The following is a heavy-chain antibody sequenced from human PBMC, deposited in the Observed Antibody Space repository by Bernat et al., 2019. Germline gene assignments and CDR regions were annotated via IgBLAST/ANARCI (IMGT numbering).Heavy chain of an antibody. V-gene: IGHV4-39*01. CDR2: IYYSGRT. CDR1: AGSISSSSYY. D-gene: IGHD6-13*01. Sequence: QLQLQESGPGLVKPSETLSLTCTVSAGSISSSSYYWGWIRQPPGKGLEWIGSIYYSGRTYYNPSLKSRVTISIDTSKNQFSLKLSSVTAADTAVYYCARAGAGIAAGDFDYWGQGTLVTVSS. J-gene: IGHJ4*02. CDR3: ARAGAGIAAGDFDY.